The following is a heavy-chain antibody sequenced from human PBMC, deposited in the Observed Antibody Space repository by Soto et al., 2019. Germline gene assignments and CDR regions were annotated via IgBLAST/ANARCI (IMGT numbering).Heavy chain of an antibody. CDR3: ARAPVGDYTLYHYYTMDV. CDR1: GFTFSDHA. D-gene: IGHD4-17*01. J-gene: IGHJ6*02. V-gene: IGHV3-33*01. Sequence: QVQLVASGGGVVQPGTSLRLSCEASGFTFSDHAMHWVRQAPGKGLEWVAVVWFDGGNKFYTDSVKGRFTISRDNSKNTLFLQMNSLRVVDTAVYYCARAPVGDYTLYHYYTMDVWGQGTPVTVSS. CDR2: VWFDGGNK.